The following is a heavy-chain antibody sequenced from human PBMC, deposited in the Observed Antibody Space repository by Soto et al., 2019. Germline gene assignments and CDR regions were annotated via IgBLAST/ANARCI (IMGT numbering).Heavy chain of an antibody. J-gene: IGHJ6*03. D-gene: IGHD4-17*01. CDR1: GYSFTSYW. V-gene: IGHV5-51*01. Sequence: GESLKISGKGSGYSFTSYWIGWVRQMPGKGLEWMGIIYPGDSDTRYSPSFQGQVTISADKSISTAYLQWSSLKASDTAMYYCARHVVYGDVMYYMDVWGKGTTVTVSS. CDR3: ARHVVYGDVMYYMDV. CDR2: IYPGDSDT.